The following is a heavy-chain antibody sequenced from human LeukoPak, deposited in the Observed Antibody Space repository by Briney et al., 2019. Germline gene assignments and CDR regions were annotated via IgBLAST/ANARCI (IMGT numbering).Heavy chain of an antibody. Sequence: SVKVSCKASGGTFSSYAISWVRQAPGQGLEWMGGIIPIFGTANYAQKFQGRVTMTRDMSTSTVYMELSSLRSEDTAVYYCAREIVVVAATGFDYWGQGTLVTVSS. CDR2: IIPIFGTA. V-gene: IGHV1-69*05. D-gene: IGHD2-15*01. J-gene: IGHJ4*02. CDR3: AREIVVVAATGFDY. CDR1: GGTFSSYA.